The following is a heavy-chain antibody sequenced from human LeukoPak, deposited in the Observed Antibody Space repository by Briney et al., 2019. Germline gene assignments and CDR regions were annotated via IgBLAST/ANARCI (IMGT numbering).Heavy chain of an antibody. Sequence: GSLRLSCAASGFTFTNYEMNWVRQAPGKGLEWVSYISSSGSSVYYADSVKGRFTISRDNAKNSVYLQMNSLRAEDTAVYYCASRWFGDFYFDYWGQGTLVTVSS. J-gene: IGHJ4*02. D-gene: IGHD3-10*01. CDR3: ASRWFGDFYFDY. CDR1: GFTFTNYE. V-gene: IGHV3-48*03. CDR2: ISSSGSSV.